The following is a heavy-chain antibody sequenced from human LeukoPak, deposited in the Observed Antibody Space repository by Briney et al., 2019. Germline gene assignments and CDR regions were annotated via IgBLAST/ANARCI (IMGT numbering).Heavy chain of an antibody. J-gene: IGHJ4*02. Sequence: GGSLRLSCAASGFTFSNYAMNWVRQAPGKGLEWVSYISGSGSIIYYADTVKGRFTISRDNAKNSLYLQMNSLRDEDTAVYYCARVWHCTSTSCYDYWGQGTLVTVSS. V-gene: IGHV3-48*02. CDR3: ARVWHCTSTSCYDY. CDR1: GFTFSNYA. D-gene: IGHD2-2*01. CDR2: ISGSGSII.